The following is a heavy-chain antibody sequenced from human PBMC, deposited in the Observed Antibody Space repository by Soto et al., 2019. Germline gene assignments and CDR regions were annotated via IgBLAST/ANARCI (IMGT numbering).Heavy chain of an antibody. D-gene: IGHD3-10*01. CDR1: GGSISSYY. Sequence: PSETLSLTCTVSGGSISSYYWSWIRQPPGKGLEWIGYIYYSGSTNYNPSHKSRVTITVDTSKNQFYMKLSSVTAADTAVYYCARVWGGAFDIWGQGTMVTVSS. CDR3: ARVWGGAFDI. J-gene: IGHJ3*02. V-gene: IGHV4-59*01. CDR2: IYYSGST.